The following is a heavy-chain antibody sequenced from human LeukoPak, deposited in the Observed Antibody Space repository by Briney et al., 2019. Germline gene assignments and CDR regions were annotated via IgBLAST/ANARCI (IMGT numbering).Heavy chain of an antibody. J-gene: IGHJ4*02. CDR3: ARLPRTNWGCFDY. V-gene: IGHV1-2*04. CDR1: GYTFTGYY. CDR2: INPNSGDT. D-gene: IGHD7-27*01. Sequence: ASVKVSCKASGYTFTGYYMHWVRQAPGQGLEWMGRINPNSGDTNFAQKFQGWVTMTRDTSISTAYMELSRLRSDDTAVYYCARLPRTNWGCFDYWGQGTLVTVSS.